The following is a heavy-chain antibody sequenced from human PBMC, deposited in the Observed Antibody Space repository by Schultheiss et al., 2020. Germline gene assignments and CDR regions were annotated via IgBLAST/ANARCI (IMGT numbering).Heavy chain of an antibody. J-gene: IGHJ6*03. CDR1: GFTFSSYS. CDR2: VSGSGGRT. D-gene: IGHD3-10*01. V-gene: IGHV3-23*01. Sequence: GESLKISCAASGFTFSSYSMNWVRQAPGNGLQWVSAVSGSGGRTYYGDSVKGRFTISRDNSKNTLYLQMNSLRAEDTAVYYCARENYGGHYYMDVWGKGTTVTVSS. CDR3: ARENYGGHYYMDV.